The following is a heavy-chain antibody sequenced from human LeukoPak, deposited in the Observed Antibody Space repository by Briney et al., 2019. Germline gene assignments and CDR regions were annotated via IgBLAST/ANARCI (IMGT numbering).Heavy chain of an antibody. V-gene: IGHV4-4*07. Sequence: SETLSLTCTVSGGSIGIYYWNWIRQSAGGGLEWIGRIYATGSSNYNPSLQGRVTMSVDTSKNQFSLKVNSVTATDTATYYCARGNPYSSGWSFDSWGQGTQVTVSS. CDR3: ARGNPYSSGWSFDS. J-gene: IGHJ4*02. CDR1: GGSIGIYY. D-gene: IGHD6-19*01. CDR2: IYATGSS.